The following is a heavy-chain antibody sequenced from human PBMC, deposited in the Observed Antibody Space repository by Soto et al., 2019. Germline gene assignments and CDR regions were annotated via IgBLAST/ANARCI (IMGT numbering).Heavy chain of an antibody. D-gene: IGHD6-6*01. V-gene: IGHV3-30*18. CDR1: GFTFSSYG. CDR3: AKDNKQLANYYYYGMDV. Sequence: PGGSLRLSCAASGFTFSSYGMHWVRQAPGKGLEWVAVISYDGSNKYYADSVKGRFTISRDNSRNTLYLQMNSLRAEDTAVYYCAKDNKQLANYYYYGMDVWGQGTTVTVSS. J-gene: IGHJ6*02. CDR2: ISYDGSNK.